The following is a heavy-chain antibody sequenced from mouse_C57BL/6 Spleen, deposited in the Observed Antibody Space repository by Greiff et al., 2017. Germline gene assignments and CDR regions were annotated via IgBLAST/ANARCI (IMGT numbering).Heavy chain of an antibody. D-gene: IGHD1-1*02. J-gene: IGHJ4*01. CDR1: GYTFTSYW. CDR3: ARSSIPMGLHSYYAMDY. V-gene: IGHV1-64*01. CDR2: IHPNSGST. Sequence: VQLQQPGAELVQPGASVKLSCKASGYTFTSYWMHWVKQRPGQGLEWIGMIHPNSGSTNSNEKFKSKATLTVDKSSSTAYMQLSSLTSEDSAVYYCARSSIPMGLHSYYAMDYWGQGTSVTVSS.